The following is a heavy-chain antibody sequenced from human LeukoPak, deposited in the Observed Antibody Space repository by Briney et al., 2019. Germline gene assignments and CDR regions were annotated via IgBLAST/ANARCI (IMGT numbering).Heavy chain of an antibody. CDR3: ARGGIRNTTFGVVSDAFDI. D-gene: IGHD3-3*01. Sequence: PSETLSLTCTVSGVSVSSGSYYWSWIRQPPGKGLEWIGYIYYSGSTNYNPSLKSRVTISVDTSKNQFSLKLSSVTAADTAVYYCARGGIRNTTFGVVSDAFDIWGQGTMVTVSS. J-gene: IGHJ3*02. V-gene: IGHV4-61*01. CDR1: GVSVSSGSYY. CDR2: IYYSGST.